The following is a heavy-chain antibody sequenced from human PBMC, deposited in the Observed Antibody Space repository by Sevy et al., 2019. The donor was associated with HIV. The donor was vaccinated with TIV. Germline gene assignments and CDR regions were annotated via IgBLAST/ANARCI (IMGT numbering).Heavy chain of an antibody. CDR3: ARDAGTGGSYMGYYFGMDV. V-gene: IGHV3-9*01. J-gene: IGHJ6*02. CDR2: ISWNGRSL. CDR1: GFIFDDYG. D-gene: IGHD1-26*01. Sequence: GGSLRLSCAASGFIFDDYGMHWVREIPGKGLEWVSGISWNGRSLGYADDVKGRFTISRDNAKKSVSLQMNSLRSEDTAFYYCARDAGTGGSYMGYYFGMDVWGQGTTVTVSS.